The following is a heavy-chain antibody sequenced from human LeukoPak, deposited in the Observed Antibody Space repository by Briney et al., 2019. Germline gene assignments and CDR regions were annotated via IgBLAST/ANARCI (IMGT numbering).Heavy chain of an antibody. CDR3: ARAPHFFDTSGSRYYFDY. CDR1: AGSISSSSYY. CDR2: IYYSGST. D-gene: IGHD3-22*01. J-gene: IGHJ4*02. Sequence: SETLSLSCTVSAGSISSSSYYWGWIRQPPGKGLEWIGSIYYSGSTYYNPSLKSRVTISVDTSKNQFSLKLSSVTAAGTAVYFCARAPHFFDTSGSRYYFDYWGQGALVTVSS. V-gene: IGHV4-39*07.